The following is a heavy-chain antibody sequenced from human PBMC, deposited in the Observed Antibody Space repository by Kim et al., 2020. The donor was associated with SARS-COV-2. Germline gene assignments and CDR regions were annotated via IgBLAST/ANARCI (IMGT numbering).Heavy chain of an antibody. CDR1: GYSFTNYW. V-gene: IGHV5-51*01. CDR2: IYPGDSDT. CDR3: ARRSRMVVVVAATPGGWFDP. D-gene: IGHD2-15*01. J-gene: IGHJ5*02. Sequence: GESLKISCKGSGYSFTNYWIGWVRQMPGKGLEWMGIIYPGDSDTRYSPSFQGQVTISADKSISTAYLQWSSLKASDTAMYYCARRSRMVVVVAATPGGWFDPWGQGTLVTVSS.